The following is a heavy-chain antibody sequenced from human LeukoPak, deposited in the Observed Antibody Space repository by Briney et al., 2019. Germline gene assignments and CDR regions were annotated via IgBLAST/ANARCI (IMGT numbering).Heavy chain of an antibody. CDR2: ISAYNGNT. CDR3: ARLTYYDILTGYPRSPSDY. D-gene: IGHD3-9*01. Sequence: ASVKVSCKASGYTFTSYGISWVRQAPGQGLEWMGWISAYNGNTNYAQKLQGGVTVTTDTSTSTAYMELRSLRSDDTAVYYCARLTYYDILTGYPRSPSDYWGQGTLVTVSS. J-gene: IGHJ4*02. V-gene: IGHV1-18*01. CDR1: GYTFTSYG.